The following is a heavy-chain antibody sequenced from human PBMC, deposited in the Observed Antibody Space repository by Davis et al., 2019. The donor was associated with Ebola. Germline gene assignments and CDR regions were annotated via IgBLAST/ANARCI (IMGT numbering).Heavy chain of an antibody. V-gene: IGHV4-34*01. D-gene: IGHD3-3*01. J-gene: IGHJ5*02. CDR2: INHSGST. CDR1: GGSFSGYH. Sequence: MPSETLSLTCAVYGGSFSGYHWSWIRQPPGKGLEWIGEINHSGSTNYNPSLKSRVTISVDTSKNQFSLKLSSVTAADTAVYYCARGRDFWSAWGQGTLVTVSS. CDR3: ARGRDFWSA.